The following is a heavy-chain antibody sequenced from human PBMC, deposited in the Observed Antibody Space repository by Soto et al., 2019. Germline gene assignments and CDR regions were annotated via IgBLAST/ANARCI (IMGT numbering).Heavy chain of an antibody. CDR2: IVVGSGNT. Sequence: SVKVSCKASGFTFTSSAVQWVRQARGQRLEWIGWIVVGSGNTNYAQKFRERVTISRDMSTSTAYMELSSLRSEDTALYYCAAVYSGSYYVADYWGQGTLVTVSS. D-gene: IGHD1-26*01. CDR3: AAVYSGSYYVADY. CDR1: GFTFTSSA. V-gene: IGHV1-58*01. J-gene: IGHJ4*02.